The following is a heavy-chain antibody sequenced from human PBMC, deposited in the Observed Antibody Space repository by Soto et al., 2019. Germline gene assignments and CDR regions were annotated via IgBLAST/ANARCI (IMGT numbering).Heavy chain of an antibody. D-gene: IGHD4-17*01. CDR1: GFTFDDYA. Sequence: GGSLRLSCAASGFTFDDYAMHWVRQAPGKGLEWVSGISWNSGSIGYADSVKGRFTISRDNAKNSLYLQMNSLRAEDTALYYCAKDTRYGDYRVVDYWGQGTLVTVSS. CDR3: AKDTRYGDYRVVDY. V-gene: IGHV3-9*01. CDR2: ISWNSGSI. J-gene: IGHJ4*02.